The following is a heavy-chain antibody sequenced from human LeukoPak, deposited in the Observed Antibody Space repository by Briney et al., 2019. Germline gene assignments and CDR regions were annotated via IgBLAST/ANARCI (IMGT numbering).Heavy chain of an antibody. J-gene: IGHJ3*02. Sequence: PSGGSLRLPCAASGFTFSDYYMSWIRQAPGKGLEWVAVIWYDGSNKYYADSVKGRFTISRDNSKNTLYLQMNSLRAEDTAVYYCARDYWNDAFDIWGQGTMVTVSS. CDR1: GFTFSDYY. CDR3: ARDYWNDAFDI. D-gene: IGHD1-1*01. CDR2: IWYDGSNK. V-gene: IGHV3-33*08.